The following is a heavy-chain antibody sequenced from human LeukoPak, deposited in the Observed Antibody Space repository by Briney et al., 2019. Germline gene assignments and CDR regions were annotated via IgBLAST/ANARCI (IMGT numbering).Heavy chain of an antibody. V-gene: IGHV1-18*01. D-gene: IGHD3-22*01. CDR3: AVHTYDSSGYYLSY. CDR2: ISAYNGNT. CDR1: GYTFTSYG. J-gene: IGHJ4*02. Sequence: ASVKVSCKASGYTFTSYGISWVRQAPGQGFEWMGWISAYNGNTNYAQKLQGRVTMTTDTSTSTAYMELRSLRSDDTAVYYCAVHTYDSSGYYLSYWGQGTLVTVSS.